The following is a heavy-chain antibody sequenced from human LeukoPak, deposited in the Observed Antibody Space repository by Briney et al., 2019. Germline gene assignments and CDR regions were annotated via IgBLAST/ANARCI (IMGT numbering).Heavy chain of an antibody. V-gene: IGHV3-23*01. CDR2: ITGSSDKT. J-gene: IGHJ4*02. Sequence: GGSLRLSCAASGFTLSSYAMNWVRQAPGKGLEWVSGITGSSDKTFYADSVKGRFTIFRDSSKSTMYLQINSLRGEDSAIYYCAKDLSSSWQIDYWGQGTLVTVSS. CDR3: AKDLSSSWQIDY. D-gene: IGHD6-13*01. CDR1: GFTLSSYA.